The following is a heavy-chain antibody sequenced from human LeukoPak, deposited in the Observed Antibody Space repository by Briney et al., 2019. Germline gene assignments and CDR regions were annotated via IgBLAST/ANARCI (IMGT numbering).Heavy chain of an antibody. CDR1: GFIFNHYA. V-gene: IGHV3-33*01. Sequence: GGSLRLSCEASGFIFNHYALHWVRQAPHKGLEWVAVIWSDGTNRYYADSVKGRCSIFRDDSQKRVFLQMNSLRAEDTAVYYCVRDAQRGFDYSNSLQYWGQGALVTVSS. CDR2: IWSDGTNR. CDR3: VRDAQRGFDYSNSLQY. D-gene: IGHD4-11*01. J-gene: IGHJ4*02.